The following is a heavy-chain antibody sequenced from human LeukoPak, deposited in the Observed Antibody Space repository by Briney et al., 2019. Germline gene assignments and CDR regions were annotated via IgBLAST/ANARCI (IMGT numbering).Heavy chain of an antibody. CDR2: IYHSGST. CDR3: ARRGYYYDSSGYYHDAFDI. D-gene: IGHD3-22*01. CDR1: GYSISIGYY. Sequence: PSETLSLTCAVSGYSISIGYYWGWIRQPPGKGLEWIGSIYHSGSTYYNPSLKSRVTISVDTSKNQFSLKLSSVTAADTAVYYCARRGYYYDSSGYYHDAFDIWGQGTMVTVSS. V-gene: IGHV4-38-2*01. J-gene: IGHJ3*02.